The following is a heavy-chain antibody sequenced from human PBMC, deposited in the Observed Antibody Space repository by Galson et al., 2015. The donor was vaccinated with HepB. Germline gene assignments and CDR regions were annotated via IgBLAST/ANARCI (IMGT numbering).Heavy chain of an antibody. V-gene: IGHV3-30-3*01. Sequence: SLRLSCAASGFTFSSYAMHWVRQAPGKGLEWVAVISDDGSNKYYADSVKGRFTISRDNSKNTLYLQMNSLRAEDTAVYYCARGHDYDSSGYYDAFDIWGQGTMVTVSS. D-gene: IGHD3-22*01. CDR1: GFTFSSYA. CDR2: ISDDGSNK. J-gene: IGHJ3*02. CDR3: ARGHDYDSSGYYDAFDI.